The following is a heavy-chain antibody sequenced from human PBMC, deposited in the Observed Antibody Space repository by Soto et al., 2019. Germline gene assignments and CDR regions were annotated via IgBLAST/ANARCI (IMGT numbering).Heavy chain of an antibody. J-gene: IGHJ4*02. CDR3: AKDTLSFNGYDFFDQ. CDR2: ISNDGSRR. V-gene: IGHV3-30*18. Sequence: PGGSLRLSCAASGFTFSSFGMHWVRQPQGKGLEWVGLISNDGSRRYYADSVKGRLAISRDNSKNTLYLQIYSLRTEDTAVYYCAKDTLSFNGYDFFDQWGQGTVVPVSS. CDR1: GFTFSSFG. D-gene: IGHD5-12*01.